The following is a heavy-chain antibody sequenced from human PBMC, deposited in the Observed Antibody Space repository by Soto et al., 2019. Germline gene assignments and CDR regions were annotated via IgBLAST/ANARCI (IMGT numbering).Heavy chain of an antibody. D-gene: IGHD1-26*01. CDR2: IWYDGSNR. V-gene: IGHV3-33*01. CDR3: ARDFSVGSYFPWYFFDY. CDR1: GCTFSSYG. J-gene: IGHJ4*01. Sequence: GGCLRLSWAASGCTFSSYGIHWVRQAPGKGLEWVAGIWYDGSNRYYADSVEGRFTISRDNSKNTLYLQMSSLRAEDTAVYYCARDFSVGSYFPWYFFDYWGQGTTVTVSS.